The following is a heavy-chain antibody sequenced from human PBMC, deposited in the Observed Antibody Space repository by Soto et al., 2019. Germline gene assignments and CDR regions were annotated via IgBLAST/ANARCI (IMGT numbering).Heavy chain of an antibody. CDR3: ARSLILEDYVQDAFDI. J-gene: IGHJ3*02. CDR2: IYYSRST. D-gene: IGHD3-10*02. V-gene: IGHV4-31*03. Sequence: QVQLQESGPGLVKPSQTLSLTCTVSGGSISSGGYYWSWIRKHPGKGLEWIGYIYYSRSTYYNPSLKSRVTISVDTSKNQFSLKLSSVTAADTAVYYCARSLILEDYVQDAFDIWGQGTMVTGSS. CDR1: GGSISSGGYY.